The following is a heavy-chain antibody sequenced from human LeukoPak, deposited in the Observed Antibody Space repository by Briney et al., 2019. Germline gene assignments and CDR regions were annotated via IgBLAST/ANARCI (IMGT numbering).Heavy chain of an antibody. J-gene: IGHJ4*02. CDR1: GDSITSYY. D-gene: IGHD6-13*01. V-gene: IGHV4-59*08. CDR3: ARVLAAGGIRVIDF. CDR2: IFYSGST. Sequence: PSETLSLTCTVSGDSITSYYWSWIRQPPGKGLEWIGYIFYSGSTTYNPSLKSRVTISVDTSKNQFSLILSSVTAADTAVYYCARVLAAGGIRVIDFWGQGTLVTVSS.